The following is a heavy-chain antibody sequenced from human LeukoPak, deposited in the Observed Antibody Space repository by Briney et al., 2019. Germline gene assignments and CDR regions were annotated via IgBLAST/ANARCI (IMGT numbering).Heavy chain of an antibody. CDR1: GFTFSDYY. CDR2: ISSSGSTI. CDR3: ARERASWIQLWLPGY. J-gene: IGHJ4*02. Sequence: GGSLRLSCAASGFTFSDYYMSWIRQAPGKGLEWVSYISSSGSTIYYADSVKGRFTISRDNAKNSLYLQMNSLRAEDTAVSYCARERASWIQLWLPGYWGQGTLVTVSS. V-gene: IGHV3-11*01. D-gene: IGHD5-18*01.